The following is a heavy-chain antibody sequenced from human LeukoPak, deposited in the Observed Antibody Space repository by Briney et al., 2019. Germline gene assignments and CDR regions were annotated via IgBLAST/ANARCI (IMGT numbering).Heavy chain of an antibody. CDR2: ISSSSTI. CDR3: AREYYDFWSGYLYYYYMDV. Sequence: PGGSLRLSCAAPGFTFSSYSMNWVRQAPGKGLEWVSYISSSSTIYYADSVKGRFTISRDNAKNSLYLQMNSLRAEDTAVYYCAREYYDFWSGYLYYYYMDVWGKGTTVTVSS. V-gene: IGHV3-48*01. CDR1: GFTFSSYS. J-gene: IGHJ6*03. D-gene: IGHD3-3*01.